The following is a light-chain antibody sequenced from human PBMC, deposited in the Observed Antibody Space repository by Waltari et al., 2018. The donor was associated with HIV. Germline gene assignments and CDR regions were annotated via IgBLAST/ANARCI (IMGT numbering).Light chain of an antibody. V-gene: IGLV3-10*01. J-gene: IGLJ1*01. CDR3: CSTDSSGDHSV. CDR1: ALSKKY. Sequence: SYELTQPPSVSVSPGQTARITCSGDALSKKYPSWYQQKSGLAPVLVIHEDTKRPSGIPERFSGSSSGTMATLTISGAQVDDEGDYYCCSTDSSGDHSVFGTGTKVTVL. CDR2: EDT.